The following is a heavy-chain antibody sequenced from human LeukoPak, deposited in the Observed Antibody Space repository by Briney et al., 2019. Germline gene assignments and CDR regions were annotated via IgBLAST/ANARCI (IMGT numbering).Heavy chain of an antibody. Sequence: SETLSLTCTVSGGSISSSSYYWGWIRQPPGKGLEWIGSIHYSGSTYYNPSLKSRATISVDTSKNQFSLKLSSVTAADTAVYYCARNLGRWGFDYWGQGTLVTVSS. D-gene: IGHD3-16*01. J-gene: IGHJ4*02. CDR3: ARNLGRWGFDY. CDR2: IHYSGST. CDR1: GGSISSSSYY. V-gene: IGHV4-39*01.